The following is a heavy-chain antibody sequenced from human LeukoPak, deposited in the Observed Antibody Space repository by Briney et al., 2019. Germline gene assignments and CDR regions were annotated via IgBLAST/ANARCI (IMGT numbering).Heavy chain of an antibody. CDR3: ARGYYGSGSHCCHMDV. CDR1: GGSFSGYY. V-gene: IGHV4-34*01. J-gene: IGHJ6*03. CDR2: INHSGST. Sequence: SETLSLTCAVYGGSFSGYYWSWIRQAPGKGLEWIGEINHSGSTNYNSSLKSRVTISVDTSKNQFSLKLSSVTAADTAVYYCARGYYGSGSHCCHMDVWGKGTTITVS. D-gene: IGHD3-10*01.